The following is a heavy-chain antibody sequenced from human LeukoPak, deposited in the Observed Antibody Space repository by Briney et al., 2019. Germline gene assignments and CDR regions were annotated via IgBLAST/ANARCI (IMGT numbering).Heavy chain of an antibody. V-gene: IGHV1-2*02. D-gene: IGHD1-14*01. CDR3: ARDWSEAEVRSLNWFDP. CDR2: INPNSGGT. CDR1: GYTFTGYY. J-gene: IGHJ5*02. Sequence: ASVKVSCKASGYTFTGYYMHWVRQAPGQGLEWMGWINPNSGGTNYAQKFQGRVTMTRDTSISAAYMELSRLRSDDTAVYYCARDWSEAEVRSLNWFDPWGQGTLVTVSS.